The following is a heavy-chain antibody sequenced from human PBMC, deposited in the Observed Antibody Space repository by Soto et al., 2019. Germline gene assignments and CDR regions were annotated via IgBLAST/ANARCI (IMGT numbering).Heavy chain of an antibody. CDR1: GGSFSGYY. D-gene: IGHD3-10*01. V-gene: IGHV4-34*01. J-gene: IGHJ4*02. CDR3: ARGPRGNY. Sequence: QVQLQQWGAGLLKPSETLSLTCAVYGGSFSGYYWSWIRQPPGKGLEWIGEINHSGSTNYNPSLKSRVTISVDPSKNQFSLKLSSVTAADTAVYYCARGPRGNYWGQGTLFTVSS. CDR2: INHSGST.